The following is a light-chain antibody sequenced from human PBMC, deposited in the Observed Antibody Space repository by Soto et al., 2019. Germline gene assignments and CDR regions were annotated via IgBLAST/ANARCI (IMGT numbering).Light chain of an antibody. J-gene: IGKJ1*01. V-gene: IGKV1-5*01. CDR2: DAS. Sequence: DIQMTQSPSSLSASVGDRVTISCRASQTISTYLHWYQHKPGRAPRLLIYDASSLESGVPSRFSGSGSGTEFTLTISSLQPDDFATYYCQHYNSYSEAFGQGTKVDIK. CDR1: QTISTY. CDR3: QHYNSYSEA.